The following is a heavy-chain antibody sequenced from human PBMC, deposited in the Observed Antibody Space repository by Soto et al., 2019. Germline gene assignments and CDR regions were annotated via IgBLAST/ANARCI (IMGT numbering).Heavy chain of an antibody. V-gene: IGHV3-23*01. J-gene: IGHJ5*02. CDR3: AKERWLAP. D-gene: IGHD6-19*01. CDR2: MSGSGGST. Sequence: RLSGATSVFTVSRDALKWVRQAPGKGLELVSYMSGSGGSTYYADSVQGRFTISIDNSKNTLYLHMNSLRVEDTAVYYWAKERWLAPWGQGGLVTV. CDR1: VFTVSRDA.